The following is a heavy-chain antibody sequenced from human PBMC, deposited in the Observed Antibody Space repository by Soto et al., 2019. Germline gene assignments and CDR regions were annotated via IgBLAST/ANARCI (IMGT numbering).Heavy chain of an antibody. Sequence: GGSLRLSCAASGSTFSDHYMDWVRQAPGKGLEWVGRIRNKANSYSIQYGASVKGRFIVSRDDSQNSLYLQMNNLKTEDTAIYYCVRVLHWWPPAGNVYDFWGQGTMV. J-gene: IGHJ3*01. D-gene: IGHD2-15*01. CDR3: VRVLHWWPPAGNVYDF. CDR1: GSTFSDHY. CDR2: IRNKANSYSI. V-gene: IGHV3-72*01.